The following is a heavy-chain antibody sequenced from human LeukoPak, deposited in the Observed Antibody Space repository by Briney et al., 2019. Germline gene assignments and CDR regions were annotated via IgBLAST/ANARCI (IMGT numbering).Heavy chain of an antibody. J-gene: IGHJ6*03. CDR2: ISYDGSNK. CDR1: GFTFSSYA. V-gene: IGHV3-30*04. Sequence: PGGSLRLSCAASGFTFSSYAMHWVRQAPGKGLEWVAVISYDGSNKYYADSVKGRFTISRDNSKNTLYLQMNSLRAEDTAVYYCARENIVVVVAATPYYMDVWGKGTTVTVSS. D-gene: IGHD2-15*01. CDR3: ARENIVVVVAATPYYMDV.